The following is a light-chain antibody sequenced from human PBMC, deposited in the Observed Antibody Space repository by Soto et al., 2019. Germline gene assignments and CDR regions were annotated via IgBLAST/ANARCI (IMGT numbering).Light chain of an antibody. CDR1: QTVSNW. CDR2: DVS. Sequence: DIQMTQSPSTLSASIGTRVPITCRASQTVSNWLAWYQQKPGKAPKLLIYDVSNLESGVPSRFSGSGSGTEFSLSISSLQPDDFATYYCQQYNSYSKTFGQGTKVDIK. J-gene: IGKJ1*01. CDR3: QQYNSYSKT. V-gene: IGKV1-5*01.